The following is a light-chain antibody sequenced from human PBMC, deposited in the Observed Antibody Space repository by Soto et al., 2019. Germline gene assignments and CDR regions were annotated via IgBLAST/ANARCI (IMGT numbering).Light chain of an antibody. CDR3: MHALQTPLT. V-gene: IGKV2-28*01. J-gene: IGKJ4*01. CDR1: QSLLHSNGYNY. CDR2: WGS. Sequence: DIVMTQSPLSLPVTPGEPASISCRSSQSLLHSNGYNYLDWYLQKPGQSPQLLIYWGSNRASGVPDRFNGSGSGTDFTLRISRVGAEDVGVYYCMHALQTPLTFGGGTKVEIK.